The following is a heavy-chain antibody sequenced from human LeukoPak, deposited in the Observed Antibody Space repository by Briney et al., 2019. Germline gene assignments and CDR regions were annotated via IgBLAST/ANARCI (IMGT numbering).Heavy chain of an antibody. Sequence: PGGSLRLSCAASGFTFSSYAMSWVRQAPGKGLEWVSAISGSGGSTYYADSVKGRFTISRDNAKNTLYLQMNSLRAEDTAVYYCAKVPKFLTNSGAGYHFDYWGQGTLVTVSS. CDR2: ISGSGGST. CDR3: AKVPKFLTNSGAGYHFDY. V-gene: IGHV3-23*01. CDR1: GFTFSSYA. J-gene: IGHJ4*02. D-gene: IGHD3-10*01.